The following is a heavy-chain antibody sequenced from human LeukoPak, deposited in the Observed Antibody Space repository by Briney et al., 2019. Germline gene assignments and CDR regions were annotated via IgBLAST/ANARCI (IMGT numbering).Heavy chain of an antibody. CDR2: ISSRGGTI. CDR3: ARDLLGYYFGPGSRGY. D-gene: IGHD3-10*01. Sequence: GGSLRLSCAASGFTFTSYSMNWVRQAPGKGLEWVSYISSRGGTIYYADSVKGRFTISRDDAKNSLYLQMNSLRAEDTAVYYCARDLLGYYFGPGSRGYWGQGTLVTVSS. J-gene: IGHJ4*02. CDR1: GFTFTSYS. V-gene: IGHV3-48*04.